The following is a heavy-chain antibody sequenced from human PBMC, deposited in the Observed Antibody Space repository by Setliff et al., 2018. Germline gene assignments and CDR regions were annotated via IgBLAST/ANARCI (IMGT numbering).Heavy chain of an antibody. D-gene: IGHD3-10*01. Sequence: SETLSLTCTVSDDSISSRRYYWGWFRQPAGKRLEWIGQIYTSWSTNYNPSFNSRVTISLDTSKNQFSLSLKTVTAADTAVYYCARDRSTVIRGVTSFFYYYMDVWGGGTTVTVSS. V-gene: IGHV4-61*09. J-gene: IGHJ6*03. CDR1: DDSISSRRYY. CDR3: ARDRSTVIRGVTSFFYYYMDV. CDR2: IYTSWST.